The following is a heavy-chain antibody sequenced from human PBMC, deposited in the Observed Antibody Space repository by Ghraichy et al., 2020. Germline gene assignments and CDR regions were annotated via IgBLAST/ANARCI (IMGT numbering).Heavy chain of an antibody. CDR2: TNDDEREK. J-gene: IGHJ4*02. Sequence: GGSLRLSCAASGFTFRNSWMTWVRQAPGKGLEWVANTNDDEREKYNADSVKGRFTISRDNAKSSLFLQMNSLRVEDTAVYYCARDPSHGGLDYWGQGTLVTVSS. CDR1: GFTFRNSW. V-gene: IGHV3-7*03. CDR3: ARDPSHGGLDY. D-gene: IGHD3-3*01.